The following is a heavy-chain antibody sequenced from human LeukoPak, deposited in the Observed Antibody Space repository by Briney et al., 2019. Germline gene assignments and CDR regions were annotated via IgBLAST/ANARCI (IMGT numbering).Heavy chain of an antibody. CDR1: GFTFSSYG. V-gene: IGHV3-33*01. Sequence: GVSLRLSCAASGFTFSSYGMHRVRQAPGKGLEWVAVIWYDGSNKYYADSVKGRFTISRDNSKNTLYLQMNSLRAEDTAVYYCARGPQTNFDYWGQGTLVTVSS. J-gene: IGHJ4*02. CDR3: ARGPQTNFDY. CDR2: IWYDGSNK.